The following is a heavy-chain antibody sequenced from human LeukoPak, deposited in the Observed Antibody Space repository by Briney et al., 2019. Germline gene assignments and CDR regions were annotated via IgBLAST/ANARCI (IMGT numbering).Heavy chain of an antibody. CDR2: ISYDGGNK. D-gene: IGHD1-26*01. CDR3: AKDSLVGPLDY. V-gene: IGHV3-30*18. Sequence: GGSLRLSCAASGFTFSSYGMHWVRQAPGKGLEWVAVISYDGGNKYYADSVKGRFTISRDNSKNTLYLQMNSLRAEDTAVYYCAKDSLVGPLDYWGQGTLVTVSS. J-gene: IGHJ4*02. CDR1: GFTFSSYG.